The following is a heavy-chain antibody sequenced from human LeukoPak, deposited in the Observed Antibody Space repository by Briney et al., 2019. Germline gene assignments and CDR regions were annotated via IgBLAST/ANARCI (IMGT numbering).Heavy chain of an antibody. V-gene: IGHV1-69*13. J-gene: IGHJ4*02. CDR2: IIPIFGTA. D-gene: IGHD6-6*01. CDR1: GGTFISYA. Sequence: SVKVSCKASGGTFISYAISWVRQAPGQGLEWMGGIIPIFGTANYAQKFQGRVTITADESTSTAYMELSSLRSGDTAVYYCARDRGSSSSPFDYWGQGTLVTVSS. CDR3: ARDRGSSSSPFDY.